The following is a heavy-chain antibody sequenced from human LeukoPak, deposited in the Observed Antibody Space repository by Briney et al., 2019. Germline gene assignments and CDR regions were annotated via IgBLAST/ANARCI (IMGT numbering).Heavy chain of an antibody. CDR3: ASGPVDYYTSGSFLK. D-gene: IGHD3-10*01. CDR1: GGSFSDYY. Sequence: SETLSLTCAVYGGSFSDYYWTWIRQPPGKGLEWIGEITHSGSTNYNPSLKSRVTISVDTSKNQFSLKVNSVTAADTAIYYCASGPVDYYTSGSFLKWGQGTMVTVSS. V-gene: IGHV4-34*01. CDR2: ITHSGST. J-gene: IGHJ3*01.